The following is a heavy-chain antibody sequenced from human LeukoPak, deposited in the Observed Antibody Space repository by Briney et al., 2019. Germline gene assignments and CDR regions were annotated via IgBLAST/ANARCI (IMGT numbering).Heavy chain of an antibody. CDR3: AKDAIVRDYSNSDH. V-gene: IGHV1-2*02. D-gene: IGHD4-11*01. Sequence: GASVKVSCKASGYTFTNYYIHWVRQAPGQGLEWMGWINPNSGGTNYAQKFQGRVTMTRDTSISTAYMELSRLTSDDTAVYYCAKDAIVRDYSNSDHWGQGTLVTVSS. CDR1: GYTFTNYY. CDR2: INPNSGGT. J-gene: IGHJ4*02.